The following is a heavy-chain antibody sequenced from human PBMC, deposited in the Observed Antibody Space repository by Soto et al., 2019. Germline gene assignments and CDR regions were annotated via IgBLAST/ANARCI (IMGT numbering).Heavy chain of an antibody. CDR2: IFYSGST. CDR1: SGSISSTIYS. D-gene: IGHD3-10*01. Sequence: SETLSLTCTVSSGSISSTIYSWDWIRQPPGKGLEWIGSIFYSGSTYYNPSLKSRVTISVDTSKNQFSLTLTSVTAADTAVYYCAVPIFFVSGSFLLSDYYYGMDLWGGGTTVTVSS. CDR3: AVPIFFVSGSFLLSDYYYGMDL. J-gene: IGHJ6*04. V-gene: IGHV4-39*01.